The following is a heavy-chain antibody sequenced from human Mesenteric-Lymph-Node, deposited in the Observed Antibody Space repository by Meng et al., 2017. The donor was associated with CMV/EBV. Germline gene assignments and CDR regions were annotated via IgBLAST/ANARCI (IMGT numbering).Heavy chain of an antibody. J-gene: IGHJ2*01. V-gene: IGHV3-21*01. Sequence: FTFSSYTMNWVRQAPGKGLEWVSSISSSSTYIYYADSLKGLFTISRDNAENSLYLQMNSLRAEDTAVYYCARVFSEAAGPPYWYFDLWGRGTLVTVSS. CDR1: FTFSSYT. D-gene: IGHD6-13*01. CDR3: ARVFSEAAGPPYWYFDL. CDR2: ISSSSTYI.